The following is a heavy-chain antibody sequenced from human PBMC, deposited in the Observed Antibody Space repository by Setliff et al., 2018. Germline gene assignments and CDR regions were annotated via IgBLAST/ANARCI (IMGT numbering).Heavy chain of an antibody. J-gene: IGHJ4*02. CDR2: IGHTGSI. CDR1: GGSISSGDYY. D-gene: IGHD2-21*02. V-gene: IGHV4-30-4*08. CDR3: ARDLGHGGDSDY. Sequence: SETLSLTCTVSGGSISSGDYYWSWIRQPPGKGLEWIGYIGHTGSINYNPSLKNRLTISRDTSKNQVSLKLNSVTATDTAVYYCARDLGHGGDSDYWGQGILVTVSS.